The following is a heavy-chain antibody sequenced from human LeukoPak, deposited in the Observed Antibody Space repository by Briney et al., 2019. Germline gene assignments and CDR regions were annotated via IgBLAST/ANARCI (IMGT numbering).Heavy chain of an antibody. CDR2: INTDGSST. CDR3: AKDDGGDYDDPGYYFDY. D-gene: IGHD4-17*01. V-gene: IGHV3-74*01. Sequence: GGSLRLSCAASGFTFSSYWMHWVRQVPGKGLVWVSRINTDGSSTSYADSVKGRFTISRDNAKNSLYLQMNSLRAEDTAVYYCAKDDGGDYDDPGYYFDYWGQGTLVTVSS. CDR1: GFTFSSYW. J-gene: IGHJ4*02.